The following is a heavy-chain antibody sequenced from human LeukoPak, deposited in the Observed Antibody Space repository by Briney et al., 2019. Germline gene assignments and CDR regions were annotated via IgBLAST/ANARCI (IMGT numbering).Heavy chain of an antibody. CDR1: GFTFSSYG. CDR3: ARDLRPYSGYNDLAFDI. J-gene: IGHJ3*02. D-gene: IGHD5-12*01. CDR2: ISGSGGST. V-gene: IGHV3-23*01. Sequence: GGTLRLSCAASGFTFSSYGMSWVRQAPGKGLEWVSAISGSGGSTYYADSVKGRFTISRDNAKNSLYLQMNSLRAEDTAVYYCARDLRPYSGYNDLAFDIWGQGAMVTVSS.